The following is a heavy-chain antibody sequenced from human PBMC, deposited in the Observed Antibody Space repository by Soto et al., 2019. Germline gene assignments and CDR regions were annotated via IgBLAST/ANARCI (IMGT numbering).Heavy chain of an antibody. CDR2: IWYDGSNK. D-gene: IGHD5-18*01. V-gene: IGHV3-33*01. CDR1: GFTFSSYG. J-gene: IGHJ5*02. CDR3: ARAVAAMVSA. Sequence: QVQLVESGGGVVQPGRSLRISCAASGFTFSSYGMHWVRQAPGKGLEWVAVIWYDGSNKYYADSVKGRFTISRDNSKNTLYLQMNSLRAEDTAVYYCARAVAAMVSAWGQGTLVTVSS.